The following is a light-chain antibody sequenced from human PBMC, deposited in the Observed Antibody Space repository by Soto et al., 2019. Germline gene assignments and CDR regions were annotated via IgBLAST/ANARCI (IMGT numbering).Light chain of an antibody. CDR3: SSYANSDTL. Sequence: QSALSQPASVSGSPGQSITISCTGTTSDVGTYSLVSWYQQYSGKAPKLIIYEVTKRPSGVSNRFSGSKSGNTASLTVSRLQAADEADYYCSSYANSDTLFGGGTKVTVL. J-gene: IGLJ2*01. V-gene: IGLV2-23*02. CDR2: EVT. CDR1: TSDVGTYSL.